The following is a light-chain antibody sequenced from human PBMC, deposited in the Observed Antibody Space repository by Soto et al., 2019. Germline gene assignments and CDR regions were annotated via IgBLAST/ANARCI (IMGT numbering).Light chain of an antibody. CDR2: DAS. CDR1: ESVSYSY. Sequence: EIVLTQSPATMSLSPGERATLSCGASESVSYSYVAWYQQKAGLAPRLLIHDASTRASGIPDRFSGSKSGTDFTLTIRGLEPEDAALYYCQQYGSAPITCGQGTRLEIK. CDR3: QQYGSAPIT. V-gene: IGKV3D-20*01. J-gene: IGKJ5*01.